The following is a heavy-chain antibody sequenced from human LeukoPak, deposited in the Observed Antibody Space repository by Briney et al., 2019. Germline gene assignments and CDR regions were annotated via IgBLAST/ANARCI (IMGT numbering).Heavy chain of an antibody. CDR3: ARNVGIAVAGTPGDY. D-gene: IGHD6-19*01. Sequence: SETLSLTCTASGGSISSYYWSWIRQPPGKGLECIGYIYYSGSTNYNPSLKSRVTISVDTSKNQFSLKLSSVTAADTAVYYCARNVGIAVAGTPGDYWGQGTLVTVSS. CDR2: IYYSGST. V-gene: IGHV4-59*12. J-gene: IGHJ4*02. CDR1: GGSISSYY.